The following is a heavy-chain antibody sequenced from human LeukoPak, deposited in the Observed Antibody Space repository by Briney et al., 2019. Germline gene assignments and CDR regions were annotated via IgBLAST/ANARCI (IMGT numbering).Heavy chain of an antibody. V-gene: IGHV3-23*01. J-gene: IGHJ4*02. CDR2: ISSSGGVT. CDR1: GFTFSSFG. CDR3: AKAVYYGLGSYRVDY. D-gene: IGHD3-10*01. Sequence: PGGSLRLSCAASGFTFSSFGMNWVRQAPGKGLEWVSGISSSGGVTYYADFVKGRFAISRDNSKNTLYLQMNSLRAEDTAVYYCAKAVYYGLGSYRVDYWGQGTLVTDSS.